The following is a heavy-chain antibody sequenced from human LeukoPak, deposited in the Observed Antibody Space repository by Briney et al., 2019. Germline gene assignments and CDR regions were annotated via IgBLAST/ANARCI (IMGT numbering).Heavy chain of an antibody. CDR2: IWYDGSNK. CDR1: GFTFSSYG. Sequence: GGSLRLSCAASGFTFSSYGMHWVRQAPGKGLEWVAVIWYDGSNKYYADSVKGRSTISRDNSKNTLYLQMNSLRAEDTAVYYCARDRHCSSTSCRRWFDPWGQGTLVTVSS. J-gene: IGHJ5*02. V-gene: IGHV3-33*01. CDR3: ARDRHCSSTSCRRWFDP. D-gene: IGHD2-2*01.